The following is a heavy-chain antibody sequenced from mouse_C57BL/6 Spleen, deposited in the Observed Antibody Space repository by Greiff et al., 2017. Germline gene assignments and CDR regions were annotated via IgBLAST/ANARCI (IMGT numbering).Heavy chain of an antibody. D-gene: IGHD1-1*01. V-gene: IGHV1-19*01. CDR1: GYTFTDSY. CDR2: INPYNGST. CDR3: ARVNYYGSSYEGYYAMDY. Sequence: VQLQQSGPVLVKPGASVKMSCKASGYTFTDSYMTWVKQSPGKSLEWIGVINPYNGSTSSNQRFKGKVTLTVDKSSSTAYMELNSLTSEDSAVYYCARVNYYGSSYEGYYAMDYWGEGTSVTVSS. J-gene: IGHJ4*01.